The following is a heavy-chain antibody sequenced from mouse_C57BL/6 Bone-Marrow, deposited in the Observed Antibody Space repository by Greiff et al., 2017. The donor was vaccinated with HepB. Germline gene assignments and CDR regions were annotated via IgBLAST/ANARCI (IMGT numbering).Heavy chain of an antibody. J-gene: IGHJ3*01. CDR3: TSRNYYSNSAWFAY. CDR2: ISSGGDYI. V-gene: IGHV5S21*01. CDR1: GFTFSSYA. D-gene: IGHD2-5*01. Sequence: EVMLVESGEGLVKPGGSLKLSCAASGFTFSSYAMSWVRQTPEKRLEWVAYISSGGDYIYYADTVKGRFTISRDNARNTLYLQMSSLKSEDTAMYYCTSRNYYSNSAWFAYWGQGTLVTVSA.